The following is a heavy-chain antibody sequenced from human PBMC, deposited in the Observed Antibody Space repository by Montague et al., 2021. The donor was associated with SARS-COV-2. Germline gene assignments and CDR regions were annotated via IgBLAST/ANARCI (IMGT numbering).Heavy chain of an antibody. CDR2: IYYTGST. D-gene: IGHD1-14*01. CDR1: GGSISSGSYY. Sequence: SETLSLTCTVSGGSISSGSYYWSWIRQPPGKGLQSIGYIYYTGSTNYXPSLRSRVTKSIDSSKNQFSLRLSSVTAADTAVYYCARYCGISSWYCDYWGQGTLVTVSS. J-gene: IGHJ4*02. V-gene: IGHV4-61*01. CDR3: ARYCGISSWYCDY.